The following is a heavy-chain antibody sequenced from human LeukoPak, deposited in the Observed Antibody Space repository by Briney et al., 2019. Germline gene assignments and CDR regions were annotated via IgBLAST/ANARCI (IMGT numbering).Heavy chain of an antibody. D-gene: IGHD6-13*01. CDR1: GGSISSGGYY. CDR2: IYHSGST. CDR3: ARGITGYSSSWFGSGDYYYYYMDV. V-gene: IGHV4-30-2*01. Sequence: KASETLSLTCTVSGGSISSGGYYWSWIRQPPGKGLEWIGYIYHSGSTYYNPSLKSRVTISVDRSKNQFSLKLSSVTAADTAVYYCARGITGYSSSWFGSGDYYYYYMDVWGKGTTVTVSS. J-gene: IGHJ6*03.